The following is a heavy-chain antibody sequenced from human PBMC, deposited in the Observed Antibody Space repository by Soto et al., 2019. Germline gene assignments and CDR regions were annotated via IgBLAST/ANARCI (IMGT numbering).Heavy chain of an antibody. Sequence: QVRLQESGPGLVKPSETLSLTCTVSGGSVSSGNYYWSWIRQPPGEGLGWIGYFYYTGSINYNPSLKSQVTIFIDASKNQFSLRLSSVTAADTAVYYCARSMFYSDGTNYSPFEHWGQGTLVTASS. CDR2: FYYTGSI. CDR1: GGSVSSGNYY. J-gene: IGHJ4*02. CDR3: ARSMFYSDGTNYSPFEH. V-gene: IGHV4-61*01. D-gene: IGHD3-22*01.